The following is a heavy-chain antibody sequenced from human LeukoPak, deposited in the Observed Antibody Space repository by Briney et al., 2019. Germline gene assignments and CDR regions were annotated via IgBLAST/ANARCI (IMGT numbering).Heavy chain of an antibody. Sequence: PSETLSLTCIISGVSISSYYCPWLRLSAGKGLEWIGLIHTSGSTDYTHSLKSRVTMSIDTYKNQFSLNLISVTAADTAVYYCTRAKGRFWLLDYWGQGSLVTVSS. J-gene: IGHJ4*02. CDR3: TRAKGRFWLLDY. CDR1: GVSISSYY. D-gene: IGHD3-3*01. V-gene: IGHV4-4*07. CDR2: IHTSGST.